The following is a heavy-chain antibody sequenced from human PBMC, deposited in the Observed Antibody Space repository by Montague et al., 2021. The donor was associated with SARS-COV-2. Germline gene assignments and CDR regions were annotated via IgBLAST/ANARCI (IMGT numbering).Heavy chain of an antibody. CDR2: ISGSGSKT. Sequence: SLRLSCAASGFISSDYYMTWIRQAPGKGLEWVSHISGSGSKTYYADSVKGRFTISGDTANNSVYLQMNFLGAEDTAVYYCARDQGGYGTFDIWGQGTMVTVSS. CDR1: GFISSDYY. J-gene: IGHJ3*02. D-gene: IGHD5-12*01. V-gene: IGHV3-11*01. CDR3: ARDQGGYGTFDI.